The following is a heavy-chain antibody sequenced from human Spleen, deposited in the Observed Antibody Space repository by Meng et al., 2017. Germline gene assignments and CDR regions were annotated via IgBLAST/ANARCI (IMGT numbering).Heavy chain of an antibody. CDR2: IKSKPDGETI. D-gene: IGHD4-23*01. Sequence: GGSLRLSCEGSGFTFSNAYMTWVRQVPGKRLEWVGRIKSKPDGETIDYAAPVKGRFTISRDDSKNTVYLQMNSLKTEDAAVYYCMADASTVAPHYYYGIDIWGQGTTVTVSS. CDR1: GFTFSNAY. J-gene: IGHJ6*02. V-gene: IGHV3-15*01. CDR3: MADASTVAPHYYYGIDI.